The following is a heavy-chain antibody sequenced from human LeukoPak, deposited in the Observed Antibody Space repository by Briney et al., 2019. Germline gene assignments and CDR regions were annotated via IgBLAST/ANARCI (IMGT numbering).Heavy chain of an antibody. D-gene: IGHD1-26*01. CDR2: IYPGDSDT. CDR3: ARVVVGATWADWGFDS. J-gene: IGHJ4*02. CDR1: ENPFSNHW. Sequence: PGDSLQISCQLSENPFSNHWIGWVRQMPGKGLEWMGIIYPGDSDTRYSPSFPGQVTLSVDKSSRTTYLQWSTLRASDSGIYYCARVVVGATWADWGFDSWGQGTLVTVSS. V-gene: IGHV5-51*01.